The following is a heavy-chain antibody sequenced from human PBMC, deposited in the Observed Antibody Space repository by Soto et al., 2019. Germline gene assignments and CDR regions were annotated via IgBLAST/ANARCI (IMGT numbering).Heavy chain of an antibody. D-gene: IGHD1-20*01. CDR2: IGGGDT. J-gene: IGHJ3*02. CDR3: VKDRRGHNSVWDPFDI. V-gene: IGHV3-23*01. CDR1: GFTFNIFA. Sequence: PGGSLRLSCAPSGFTFNIFAMSWVRQAPGKGLEGVAGIGGGDTNYADSVKGRFTISRDNAKSMVFLQMNSLRAEDPARYYCVKDRRGHNSVWDPFDIWGQGTMVTVSS.